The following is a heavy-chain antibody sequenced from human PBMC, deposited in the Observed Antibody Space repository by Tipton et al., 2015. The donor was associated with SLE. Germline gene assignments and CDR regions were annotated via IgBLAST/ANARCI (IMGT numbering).Heavy chain of an antibody. V-gene: IGHV4-34*01. CDR1: GGSFSDYS. CDR3: ARDCTTGVCYTTSFDY. J-gene: IGHJ4*02. D-gene: IGHD2-8*01. Sequence: LRLSCAVYGGSFSDYSWSWIRQPPGKGLEWIGEINHSGSTNYNPSLKSRVTISIDTSKNQFSLRLSSVIAADTAVYYCARDCTTGVCYTTSFDYWGQGTLVTVSP. CDR2: INHSGST.